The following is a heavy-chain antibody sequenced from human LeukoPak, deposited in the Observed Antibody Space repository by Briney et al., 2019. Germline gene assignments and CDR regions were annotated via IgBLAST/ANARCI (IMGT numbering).Heavy chain of an antibody. CDR1: GFTFSDYY. CDR3: ARDPRDYGSYFDY. Sequence: GGSLRLSCAASGFTFSDYYMSWIRQAPGKGLEWVSYISSGSTIYYADSVKGRFTISRDNAKNSLYLQMNSLRAEDTAVYYCARDPRDYGSYFDYWGQGTLVTVSS. CDR2: ISSGSTI. J-gene: IGHJ4*02. D-gene: IGHD3-10*01. V-gene: IGHV3-11*01.